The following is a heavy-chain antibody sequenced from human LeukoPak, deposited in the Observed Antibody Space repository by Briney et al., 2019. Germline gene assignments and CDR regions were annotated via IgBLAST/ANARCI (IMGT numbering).Heavy chain of an antibody. V-gene: IGHV1-2*02. CDR2: INPNSGGT. D-gene: IGHD6-19*01. J-gene: IGHJ6*03. CDR1: GYTFTGYY. CDR3: ARGEPSSGWFYYYYYMDV. Sequence: ASVKVPCKASGYTFTGYYMHWVRQAPGQGLEWMGWINPNSGGTNYAQKFQGRVTMTRDTSISTAYMELSRLRSDDTDVYYCARGEPSSGWFYYYYYMDVWGKGTTVTVSS.